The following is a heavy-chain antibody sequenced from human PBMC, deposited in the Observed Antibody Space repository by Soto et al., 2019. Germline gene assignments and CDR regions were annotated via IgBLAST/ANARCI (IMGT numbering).Heavy chain of an antibody. CDR2: CRAYSGNT. CDR1: GYTFTSYG. D-gene: IGHD6-19*01. CDR3: GITERQWLNLDY. J-gene: IGHJ4*02. Sequence: ASVKVSCKAPGYTFTSYGISWVRQAHGKGLEWMGWCRAYSGNTNYAQKLQGRVTIPTDTSTSTGYTDLRRPQTDDTAVHYCGITERQWLNLDYWGQGSLVTVCS. V-gene: IGHV1-18*04.